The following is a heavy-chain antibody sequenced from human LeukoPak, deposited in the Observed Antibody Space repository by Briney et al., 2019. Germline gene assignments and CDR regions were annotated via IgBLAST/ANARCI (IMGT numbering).Heavy chain of an antibody. CDR1: GGSISSTSW. J-gene: IGHJ6*03. CDR2: IYHSGST. V-gene: IGHV4-4*02. D-gene: IGHD3-16*01. CDR3: ARITSFWGRLFYYMDV. Sequence: PSETLSLTCAVSGGSISSTSWWSWVRQPPGKGLEWIGEIYHSGSTNYNPSLKSRVTISVDKSKNHFSLRVSSVTAADTAVYYCARITSFWGRLFYYMDVWGQGTTVTVSS.